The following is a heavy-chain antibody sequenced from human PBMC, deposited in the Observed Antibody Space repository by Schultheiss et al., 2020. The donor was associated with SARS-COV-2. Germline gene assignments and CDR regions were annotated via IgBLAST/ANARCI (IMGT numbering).Heavy chain of an antibody. D-gene: IGHD6-25*01. Sequence: LRLSCAASGFTFSSYAMSWVRQAPGKGLEWIGEINHSGSTNYNPSLKSRVTISVDTSKNQFSLKLSSVTAADTAVYYCARSGARGIVAGAFDIWGQGTMVTVSS. CDR2: INHSGST. CDR3: ARSGARGIVAGAFDI. J-gene: IGHJ3*02. CDR1: GFTFSSYA. V-gene: IGHV4-34*09.